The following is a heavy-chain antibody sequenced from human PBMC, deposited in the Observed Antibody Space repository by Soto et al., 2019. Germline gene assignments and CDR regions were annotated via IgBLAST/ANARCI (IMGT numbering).Heavy chain of an antibody. CDR1: GFTFSSYW. CDR2: IKKDGSEK. J-gene: IGHJ6*02. V-gene: IGHV3-7*01. D-gene: IGHD6-13*01. Sequence: GGSLRLSCAASGFTFSSYWMSWVRQAPGKGLEWVANIKKDGSEKYYVDSVKGRFTISRDNAKHSLYLQMNSLRAEDTAVYYCARDSIAAAGTLSLYYYYYGMDVWGQGTTVTVSS. CDR3: ARDSIAAAGTLSLYYYYYGMDV.